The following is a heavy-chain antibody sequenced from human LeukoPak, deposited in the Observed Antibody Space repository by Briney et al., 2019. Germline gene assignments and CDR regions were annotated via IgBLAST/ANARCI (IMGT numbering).Heavy chain of an antibody. Sequence: GGSLRLSCAASGFTFSSYWMRWVRQAPGKGLEWVGFIRSKAYGGTTEYAASVKGRFTISRDDSKSIAYLQMNSLKTEDAAVYYCTRRWYYSEPDDYWGQGTLVTVSS. V-gene: IGHV3-49*04. CDR2: IRSKAYGGTT. CDR1: GFTFSSYW. J-gene: IGHJ4*02. D-gene: IGHD3-10*01. CDR3: TRRWYYSEPDDY.